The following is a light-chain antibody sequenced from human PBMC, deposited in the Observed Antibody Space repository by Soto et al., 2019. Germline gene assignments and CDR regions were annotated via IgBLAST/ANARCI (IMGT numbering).Light chain of an antibody. CDR3: PHYATSPRT. V-gene: IGKV3-20*01. Sequence: QSLGTRCLSKGERATLSCRASQSVSSNNLAWYQQKLGRAPRLLISGASRRATGIPDRFSGSGSGTDFTLTISSQEPEDFAVYYCPHYATSPRTFGQGRRLEVK. CDR2: GAS. J-gene: IGKJ5*01. CDR1: QSVSSNN.